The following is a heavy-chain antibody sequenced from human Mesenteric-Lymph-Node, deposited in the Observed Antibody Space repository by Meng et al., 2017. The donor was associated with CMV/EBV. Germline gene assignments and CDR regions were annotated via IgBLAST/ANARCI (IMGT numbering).Heavy chain of an antibody. D-gene: IGHD2-15*01. V-gene: IGHV3-48*04. CDR3: ARSVAGTYYYYYYGMDV. J-gene: IGHJ6*02. CDR2: ISSSSSTI. CDR1: GFTFSTYS. Sequence: GGSLRLYCAASGFTFSTYSMNWVRQAPGKGLEWVSFISSSSSTIYYADSVKGRFTISRDNAKNSLYLQMNSLRAEDTAVYYCARSVAGTYYYYYYGMDVWGQGTTVTVSS.